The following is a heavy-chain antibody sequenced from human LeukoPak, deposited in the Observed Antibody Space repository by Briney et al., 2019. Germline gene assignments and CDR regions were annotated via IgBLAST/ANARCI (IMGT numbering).Heavy chain of an antibody. CDR2: INHSGST. V-gene: IGHV4-34*01. CDR3: ARSLHYYGSGSSFGY. J-gene: IGHJ4*02. CDR1: GGSFSGYY. Sequence: SETPSLTCAVYGGSFSGYYWSWIRQPPGKGLEWVGEINHSGSTNYNPSLKSRVTISVDTSKNQFSLKLSSVTAADTAVYYCARSLHYYGSGSSFGYWGQGTLVTVSS. D-gene: IGHD3-10*01.